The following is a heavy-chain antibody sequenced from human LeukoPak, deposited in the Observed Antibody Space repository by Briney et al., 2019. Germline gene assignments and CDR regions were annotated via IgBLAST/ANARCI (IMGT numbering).Heavy chain of an antibody. V-gene: IGHV3-30*04. Sequence: GGSLRLSCAASGFTFRNYAMHWVRQAPGKGLEWVAVISYDGRNKYYAKSVKGRFTISRDNSKNTLYLQMNSLRAEDTAVYYCARVLGDDLWSGYLADVWGKGTTVTISS. CDR2: ISYDGRNK. CDR1: GFTFRNYA. D-gene: IGHD3-3*01. J-gene: IGHJ6*04. CDR3: ARVLGDDLWSGYLADV.